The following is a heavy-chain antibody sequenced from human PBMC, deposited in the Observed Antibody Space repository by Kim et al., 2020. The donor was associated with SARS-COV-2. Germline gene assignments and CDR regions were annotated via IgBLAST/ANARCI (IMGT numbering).Heavy chain of an antibody. Sequence: ASVKVSCKASGYTFTSYGISWVRQAPGQGLEWMGWISAYNGNPNYAQKLQGRVTMTTDTSTSTAYLELRSLRSDDTAVYYCARARGVRALGDAFDSWGQGTMVTVSA. J-gene: IGHJ3*02. CDR3: ARARGVRALGDAFDS. CDR2: ISAYNGNP. V-gene: IGHV1-18*01. CDR1: GYTFTSYG. D-gene: IGHD3-10*02.